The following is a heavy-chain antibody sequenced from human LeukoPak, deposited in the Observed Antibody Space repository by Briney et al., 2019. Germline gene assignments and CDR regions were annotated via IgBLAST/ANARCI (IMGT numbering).Heavy chain of an antibody. D-gene: IGHD5-24*01. Sequence: SETLSLTCTVSGGSISGYYWSWIRQPPGKGLEWIGYIYYSGSTNYNPSLKSRVTISVDTSKNQFSLKLSSVTAADTAVYYCASGRDGYNNHWYFDLWGRGTLVTVSS. CDR2: IYYSGST. CDR3: ASGRDGYNNHWYFDL. J-gene: IGHJ2*01. V-gene: IGHV4-59*01. CDR1: GGSISGYY.